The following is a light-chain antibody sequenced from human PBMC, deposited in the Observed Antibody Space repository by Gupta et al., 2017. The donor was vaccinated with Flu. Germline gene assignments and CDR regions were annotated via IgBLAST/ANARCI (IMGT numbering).Light chain of an antibody. V-gene: IGKV3-20*01. CDR3: QQYGISLYT. Sequence: EIVLTQSSGTLSLSPGERATLSCRASQSVNNNLLTWYQQKPGQAPRLLIYGASSRATGVPDRFSGSGSGTEFTLTISRLEPEDFAVYYCQQYGISLYTFGQGTKLEIK. J-gene: IGKJ2*01. CDR1: QSVNNNL. CDR2: GAS.